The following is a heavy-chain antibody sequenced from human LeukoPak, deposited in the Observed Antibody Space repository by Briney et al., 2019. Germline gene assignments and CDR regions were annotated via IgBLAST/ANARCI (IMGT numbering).Heavy chain of an antibody. J-gene: IGHJ4*02. D-gene: IGHD3-22*01. Sequence: GGSLRLSCAASGFTFSYYYMSGVRQAPGKGLEWVSAISGSGGSTYYADSVKGRFTISRDNSKNTLYLQMNSLRAEDTAVYYCAKDSRYYDSSGTFDYWGQGTLVTVSS. V-gene: IGHV3-23*01. CDR2: ISGSGGST. CDR3: AKDSRYYDSSGTFDY. CDR1: GFTFSYYY.